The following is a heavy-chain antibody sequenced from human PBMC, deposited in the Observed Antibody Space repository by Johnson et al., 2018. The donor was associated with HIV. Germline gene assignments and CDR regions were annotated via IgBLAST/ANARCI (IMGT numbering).Heavy chain of an antibody. V-gene: IGHV3-30*03. CDR1: GFSVSSYY. CDR2: ISYDGSRS. Sequence: QVQLVESGGGLVQPGGSLTLSCAAPGFSVSSYYMTWVRQAPGKGLEWVAAISYDGSRSDYGASVKGRFTISRDNSKNILYLQMNSLRPEDTAVYYCARANLSPFGGVNDAFDVWGQGTMVTVSS. D-gene: IGHD3-16*01. CDR3: ARANLSPFGGVNDAFDV. J-gene: IGHJ3*01.